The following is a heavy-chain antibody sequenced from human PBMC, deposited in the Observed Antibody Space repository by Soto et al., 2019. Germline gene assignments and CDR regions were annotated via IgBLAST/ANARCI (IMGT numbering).Heavy chain of an antibody. D-gene: IGHD2-15*01. J-gene: IGHJ4*02. V-gene: IGHV3-15*07. CDR3: TTDSYIDMPIVRFDY. CDR2: IKSKIDGGTT. Sequence: GGSLRLSCAASGFTFSNAWLNWVRQAPGKGLEWVGRIKSKIDGGTTDFAAPVKGRFAISRDDSKNIAYMQMNSLKIEDTAVYYCTTDSYIDMPIVRFDYWGQGTLVTVSS. CDR1: GFTFSNAW.